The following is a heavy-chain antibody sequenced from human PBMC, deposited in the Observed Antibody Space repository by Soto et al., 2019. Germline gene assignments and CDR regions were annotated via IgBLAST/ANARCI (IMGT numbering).Heavy chain of an antibody. J-gene: IGHJ6*02. CDR1: GFTLSSYS. Sequence: GGSLRLSCAASGFTLSSYSMNWVRQAPGKGLEWVSSISSSSSYIYYADSVKGRFTISRDNAKNSLYLQMNSLRAEDTAVYYCAREPTVETPMGMDVWGQGTTVTVSS. CDR2: ISSSSSYI. CDR3: AREPTVETPMGMDV. D-gene: IGHD4-17*01. V-gene: IGHV3-21*01.